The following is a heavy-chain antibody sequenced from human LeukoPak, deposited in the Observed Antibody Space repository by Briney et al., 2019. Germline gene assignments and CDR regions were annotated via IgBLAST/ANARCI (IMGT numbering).Heavy chain of an antibody. V-gene: IGHV4-59*01. CDR3: ARESPYCSSTSCYTKYTSYYYYMDV. CDR1: GGSISSYY. D-gene: IGHD2-2*02. J-gene: IGHJ6*03. CDR2: IYYSGST. Sequence: SETLSLTCTVSGGSISSYYWRWIRQPPGKELEWIGYIYYSGSTNYNPSLKSRVTISVDTSKNQFSLKLSSETAADTAVYYCARESPYCSSTSCYTKYTSYYYYMDVRGKGTTVTVSS.